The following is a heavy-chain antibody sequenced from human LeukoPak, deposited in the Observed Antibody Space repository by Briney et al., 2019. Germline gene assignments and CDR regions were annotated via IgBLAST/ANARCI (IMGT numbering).Heavy chain of an antibody. CDR3: ARDPRVVTAPYYYYMDV. D-gene: IGHD5-18*01. V-gene: IGHV3-48*04. Sequence: PGGSLRLSCTASGFTFSTYSMNWVRQAPGKGLEWVSYISSSSSTIYYADSVRGRFTISRDNAKNSLYLQMNSLRAEDTAVYYCARDPRVVTAPYYYYMDVWGKGTTVTVSS. CDR1: GFTFSTYS. J-gene: IGHJ6*03. CDR2: ISSSSSTI.